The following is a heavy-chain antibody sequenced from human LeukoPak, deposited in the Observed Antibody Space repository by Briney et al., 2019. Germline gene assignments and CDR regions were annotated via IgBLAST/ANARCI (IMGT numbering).Heavy chain of an antibody. V-gene: IGHV3-48*04. D-gene: IGHD6-13*01. J-gene: IGHJ4*02. Sequence: GGSLRLSCAASGFTFSSYSMNWVRQAPGKGLEWVSYISSSSSTIYYADSEKGRFTISRDNAKNSLYLQMNSQRAEDTAVYYCARGPRRIAAAGTVPSDFDYWGQGTLVTVSS. CDR1: GFTFSSYS. CDR3: ARGPRRIAAAGTVPSDFDY. CDR2: ISSSSSTI.